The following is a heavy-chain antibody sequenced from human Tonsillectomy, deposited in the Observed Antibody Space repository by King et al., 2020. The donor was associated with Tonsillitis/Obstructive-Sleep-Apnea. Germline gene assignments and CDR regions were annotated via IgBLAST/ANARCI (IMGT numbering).Heavy chain of an antibody. V-gene: IGHV1-18*01. D-gene: IGHD2-21*01. J-gene: IGHJ5*02. Sequence: VQLVQSGAEVKKPGASVKVSCKASGYTFISYGIRWVRQAPGQGLEWMGWISAYNGNTNYAQKLQGRVTMTTDTSTSTAYMELRSLRSDDTAMYYCARDEGPIAILTRFDPWGQGTLVTVSS. CDR3: ARDEGPIAILTRFDP. CDR1: GYTFISYG. CDR2: ISAYNGNT.